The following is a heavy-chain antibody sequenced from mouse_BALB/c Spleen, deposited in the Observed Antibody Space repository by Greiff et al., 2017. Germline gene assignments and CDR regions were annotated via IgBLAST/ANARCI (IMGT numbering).Heavy chain of an antibody. Sequence: EVKLVESGGGLVQPGGSLRLSCATSGFTFTDYYMSWVRQPPGKALEWLGFIRNKANGYTTEYSASVKGRFTISRDNSQSILYLQMNTLRAEDSATYYCAREDYRYFDYWGQGTTLTVSS. J-gene: IGHJ2*01. CDR3: AREDYRYFDY. V-gene: IGHV7-3*02. CDR1: GFTFTDYY. CDR2: IRNKANGYTT. D-gene: IGHD2-14*01.